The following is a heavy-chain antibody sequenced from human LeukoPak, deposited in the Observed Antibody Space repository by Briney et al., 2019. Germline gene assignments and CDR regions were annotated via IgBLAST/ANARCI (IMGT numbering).Heavy chain of an antibody. D-gene: IGHD6-19*01. Sequence: GGSLRLSCAASGFTFSSYSMNWVRQAPGKGLEWVSSISSSSSYIYYADSVKGRFTISRDNAKNSLYLQMNSLRAEGTAVYYCARDTKQWLAFDYWGQGTLVTVSS. CDR1: GFTFSSYS. V-gene: IGHV3-21*01. CDR3: ARDTKQWLAFDY. J-gene: IGHJ4*02. CDR2: ISSSSSYI.